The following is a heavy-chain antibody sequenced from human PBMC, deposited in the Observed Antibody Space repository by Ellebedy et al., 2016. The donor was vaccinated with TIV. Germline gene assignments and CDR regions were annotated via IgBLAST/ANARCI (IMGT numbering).Heavy chain of an antibody. CDR3: ARGGNCGGDCLYYYYYGMDV. J-gene: IGHJ6*02. D-gene: IGHD2-21*02. CDR1: GFTFSSHT. Sequence: GESLKISCAASGFTFSSHTINWVRQAPGKGLEWVSSISSSSRHIYYADSVKGRFTISRDNAKNSLYLQMNRLRAEDTAVYYCARGGNCGGDCLYYYYYGMDVWGQGTTVTVSS. V-gene: IGHV3-21*01. CDR2: ISSSSRHI.